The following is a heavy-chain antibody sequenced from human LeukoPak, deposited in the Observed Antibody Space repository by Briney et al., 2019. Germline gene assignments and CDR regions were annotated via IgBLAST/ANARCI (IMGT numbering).Heavy chain of an antibody. CDR3: AKGQFPLTPRVDY. J-gene: IGHJ4*02. CDR2: ISGSGGST. D-gene: IGHD2-15*01. V-gene: IGHV3-23*01. CDR1: GFTFTSYG. Sequence: GRSLRLSCAASGFTFTSYGMHWVRQAPGKGLEWVSAISGSGGSTYYADSVKGRFTISRDNSKNTLYLQMNSLRAEDTAVYYCAKGQFPLTPRVDYWGQGTLVTVSS.